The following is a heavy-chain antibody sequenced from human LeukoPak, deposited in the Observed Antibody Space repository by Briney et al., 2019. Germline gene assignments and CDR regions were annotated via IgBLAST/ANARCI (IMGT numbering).Heavy chain of an antibody. CDR2: MNPNSGNT. CDR3: ASATTLPHYYYGMDV. V-gene: IGHV1-8*03. Sequence: ASVKVSCKASGYTFTSYDINWVRQATGQGLEWMGWMNPNSGNTGYAQKFQGRVTITRNTSISTAYMELSSLRSEDTAVYYCASATTLPHYYYGMDVWGQGTTVTVSS. CDR1: GYTFTSYD. D-gene: IGHD2/OR15-2a*01. J-gene: IGHJ6*02.